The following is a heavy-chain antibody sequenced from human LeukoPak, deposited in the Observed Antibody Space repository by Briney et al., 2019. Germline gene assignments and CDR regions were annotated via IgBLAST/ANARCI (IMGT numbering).Heavy chain of an antibody. J-gene: IGHJ5*02. CDR3: ATLTGYSSESWFDP. CDR2: IYDTGST. CDR1: GGSISSYY. Sequence: PSETLSLTCTVSGGSISSYYWSWIRQPPGKGLEWIGYIYDTGSTNDNPSLKSRVTISLDTSKNQFSLKLSSVTAADTAVYYCATLTGYSSESWFDPWGQGILVTVSS. V-gene: IGHV4-59*01. D-gene: IGHD3-9*01.